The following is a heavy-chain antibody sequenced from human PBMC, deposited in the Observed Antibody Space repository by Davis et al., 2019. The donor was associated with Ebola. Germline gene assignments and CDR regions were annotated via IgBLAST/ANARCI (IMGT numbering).Heavy chain of an antibody. J-gene: IGHJ6*02. Sequence: MPSETLSLTCTVSGGSISSSSYYWSWIRQPPGKGLEWIGEINHSGSTNYNPSLKSRVTISVDTSKNQFSLKLSSVTAADTAVYYCASPPGYYGMDVWGQGTTVTVSS. CDR2: INHSGST. CDR3: ASPPGYYGMDV. CDR1: GGSISSSSYY. V-gene: IGHV4-39*07.